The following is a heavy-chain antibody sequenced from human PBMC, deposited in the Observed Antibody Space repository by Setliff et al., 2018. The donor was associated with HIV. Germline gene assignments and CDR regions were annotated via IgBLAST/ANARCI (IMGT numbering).Heavy chain of an antibody. CDR2: ISSSRDTSSSDTR. V-gene: IGHV3-48*01. CDR1: GFTFRNHG. D-gene: IGHD2-15*01. Sequence: GGSLRLSCTASGFTFRNHGMNWVRQAPGKGLEWIAYISSSRDTSSSDTRSYADSVKGRFTISRDNSLNTLYLQRNSLRAEYAAVYYCAKDVCSGAFCYAYYYYGMDVWGQGTMVTVSS. CDR3: AKDVCSGAFCYAYYYYGMDV. J-gene: IGHJ6*02.